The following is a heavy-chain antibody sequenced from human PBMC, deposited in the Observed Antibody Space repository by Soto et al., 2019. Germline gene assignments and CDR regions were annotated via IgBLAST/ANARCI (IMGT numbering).Heavy chain of an antibody. CDR1: GFTFSGYW. CDR2: ISIDGSNT. J-gene: IGHJ6*02. CDR3: TRANNYGMDV. V-gene: IGHV3-74*01. Sequence: GGTLRLSCAASGFTFSGYWMHWVRQPPGKGLVWVSRISIDGSNTIYADSVKGRFTISRDNARNTLYLQMNSLRAEDTAVYYCTRANNYGMDVWGQGTTVTVSS.